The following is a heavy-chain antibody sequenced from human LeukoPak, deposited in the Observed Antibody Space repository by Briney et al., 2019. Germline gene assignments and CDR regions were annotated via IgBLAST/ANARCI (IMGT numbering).Heavy chain of an antibody. V-gene: IGHV3-30*04. CDR2: ISFDGSNK. CDR3: VYGGSYYVA. CDR1: GFTFSSYA. D-gene: IGHD1-26*01. Sequence: GGSLRLSCAASGFTFSSYAMHWVRQAPGKGLEWVTIISFDGSNKYYADSVKGRFTISRDNAKNSLYLQMNSLRAEDTAVYYCVYGGSYYVAWGQGTLVTVSS. J-gene: IGHJ5*02.